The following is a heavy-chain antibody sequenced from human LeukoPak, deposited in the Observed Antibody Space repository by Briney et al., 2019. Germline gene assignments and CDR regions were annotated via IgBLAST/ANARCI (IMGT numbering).Heavy chain of an antibody. CDR3: AKSRSGLWFGELSLDY. CDR1: GFTVSSNY. J-gene: IGHJ4*02. D-gene: IGHD3-10*01. V-gene: IGHV3-66*01. CDR2: IYSGGST. Sequence: PGGSLRLSCAASGFTVSSNYMSWVRQAPGKGLEWVSVIYSGGSTYYADSVKGRFTISRDNSKNTLYLQMNSLRAEDTAVYYCAKSRSGLWFGELSLDYWGQGTLVTVSS.